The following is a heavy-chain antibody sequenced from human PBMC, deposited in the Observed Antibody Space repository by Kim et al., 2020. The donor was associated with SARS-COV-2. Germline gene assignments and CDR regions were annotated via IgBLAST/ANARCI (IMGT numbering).Heavy chain of an antibody. CDR3: ARAGDLWFDARYYMDV. Sequence: GGSLRLSCAASGFTFSSYWMHWVRLAPGKGLVWVSRINSDGSSTSYADSVKGRFTISRDNAKNTLYLQMNSLRAEDTAVYYCARAGDLWFDARYYMDVWGKGTTVTVSS. D-gene: IGHD3-10*01. CDR1: GFTFSSYW. J-gene: IGHJ6*03. V-gene: IGHV3-74*01. CDR2: INSDGSST.